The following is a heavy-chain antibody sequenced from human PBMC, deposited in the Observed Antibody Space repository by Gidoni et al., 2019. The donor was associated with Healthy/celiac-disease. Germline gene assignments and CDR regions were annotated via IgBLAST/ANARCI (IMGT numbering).Heavy chain of an antibody. CDR2: IYYSGST. D-gene: IGHD3-9*01. CDR3: ARGRANFDWLFGAFDI. J-gene: IGHJ3*02. CDR1: GGSISSYY. V-gene: IGHV4-59*01. Sequence: QVQLQESGPGLVKPSETLSLTCTVSGGSISSYYWSWIRQPPGKGLEWIGYIYYSGSTNYNPSLKSRVTISVDTSKNQFSLKLSSVTAADTAVYYCARGRANFDWLFGAFDIWGQGTMVTVSS.